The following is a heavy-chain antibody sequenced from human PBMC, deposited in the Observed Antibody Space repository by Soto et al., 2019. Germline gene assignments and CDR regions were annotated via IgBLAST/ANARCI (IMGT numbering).Heavy chain of an antibody. CDR2: ISGSGTTI. CDR3: ASDPYYYASEY. J-gene: IGHJ4*02. D-gene: IGHD3-10*01. CDR1: GFTFSDYY. Sequence: GGSLRLSCAASGFTFSDYYMTWIRQAPGKGPEWVSYISGSGTTIHYADSVRGRFTVSRDNAKNSLYLQMNSLRAEDTASYYCASDPYYYASEYWGQGILVTVSS. V-gene: IGHV3-11*01.